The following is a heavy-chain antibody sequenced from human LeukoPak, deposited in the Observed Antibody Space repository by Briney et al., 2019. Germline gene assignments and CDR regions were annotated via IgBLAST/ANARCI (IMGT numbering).Heavy chain of an antibody. CDR1: GGSINSY. V-gene: IGHV4-4*07. J-gene: IGHJ5*02. D-gene: IGHD3-3*01. CDR2: ISGSGTI. CDR3: ARPGGYYPYKWFDP. Sequence: SETLSLTCTVSGGSINSYWSWIRPPAGKGLEWSGRISGSGTITYNPALQNRLSISIDTSKNQFSLKLRSVTAADTAVYYCARPGGYYPYKWFDPWGQGTLVTVSS.